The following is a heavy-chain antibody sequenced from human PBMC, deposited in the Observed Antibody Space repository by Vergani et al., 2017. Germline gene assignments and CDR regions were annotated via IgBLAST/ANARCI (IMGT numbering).Heavy chain of an antibody. V-gene: IGHV4-30-4*08. CDR1: GGSISSGDYY. J-gene: IGHJ1*01. Sequence: QVHLQESGPGLVKPSQTLSLTCTVSGGSISSGDYYWSWIRQPPGKALEWIGYIYYSGSTYYNPSLKSRVTISVDTSKNQFSLMLSSVTAADTAVYYCARVHPAYCGCDCPFLAEYFHHWDQGTLVTVSS. CDR3: ARVHPAYCGCDCPFLAEYFHH. CDR2: IYYSGST. D-gene: IGHD2-21*02.